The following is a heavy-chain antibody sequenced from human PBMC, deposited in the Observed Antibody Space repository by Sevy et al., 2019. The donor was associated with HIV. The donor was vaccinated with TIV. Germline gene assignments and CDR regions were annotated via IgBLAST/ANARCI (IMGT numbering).Heavy chain of an antibody. J-gene: IGHJ6*02. D-gene: IGHD1-7*01. V-gene: IGHV3-30-3*01. CDR1: GFTVSNNY. Sequence: GGSLRLSCAASGFTVSNNYMNWVRQAPGKGLEWVAVISYDGSNKYYADSVKGRFTISRDNSKNTLYLQMNSLRAEDTAVYYCARDLGGGGTGTIPIYYYYYGMDVWGQGTTVTVSS. CDR3: ARDLGGGGTGTIPIYYYYYGMDV. CDR2: ISYDGSNK.